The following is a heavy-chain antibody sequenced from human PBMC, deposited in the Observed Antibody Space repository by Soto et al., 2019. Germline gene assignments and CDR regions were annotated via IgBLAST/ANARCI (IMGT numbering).Heavy chain of an antibody. V-gene: IGHV3-21*01. CDR2: ISSSSSYI. Sequence: GGSLRLSCAASGFTFSSYSMNWVRQAPGKGLEWVSSISSSSSYIYYADSVKGRFTISRDNAKNSLYLQMNSLRAEDTAVYYCARAQSVKEIVLVVAATPDYCDYYGMDVWGQGTTVTVSS. J-gene: IGHJ6*02. CDR1: GFTFSSYS. CDR3: ARAQSVKEIVLVVAATPDYCDYYGMDV. D-gene: IGHD2-15*01.